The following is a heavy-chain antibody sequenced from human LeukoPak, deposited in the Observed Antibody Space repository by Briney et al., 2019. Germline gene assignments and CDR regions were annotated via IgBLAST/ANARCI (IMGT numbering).Heavy chain of an antibody. V-gene: IGHV3-43*01. CDR3: AKGSIVAAAPYYYAMDV. D-gene: IGHD2-2*01. CDR1: GFTFDDYT. J-gene: IGHJ6*02. CDR2: ITWDGGRT. Sequence: PGGSLRPSCAASGFTFDDYTMHWVRQAPGKGLEWVSMITWDGGRTDYADSVKGRFTISRDNSGRSLILQMNTLRTEDTALYYCAKGSIVAAAPYYYAMDVWGQGTTVTVSS.